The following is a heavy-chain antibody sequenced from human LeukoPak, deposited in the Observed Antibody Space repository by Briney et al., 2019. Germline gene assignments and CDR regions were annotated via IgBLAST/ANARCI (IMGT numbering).Heavy chain of an antibody. CDR3: ARDQYGSGSYYKPFDY. D-gene: IGHD3-10*01. CDR2: IIPIFGTA. J-gene: IGHJ4*02. V-gene: IGHV1-69*13. CDR1: GGTFSSYA. Sequence: SVKVSCKASGGTFSSYAISWVRQAPGQGLEWMGGIIPIFGTANYAQKFQGRVTITADESTSTAYMELSSLRSDDTAVYYSARDQYGSGSYYKPFDYWGQGTLVTVSS.